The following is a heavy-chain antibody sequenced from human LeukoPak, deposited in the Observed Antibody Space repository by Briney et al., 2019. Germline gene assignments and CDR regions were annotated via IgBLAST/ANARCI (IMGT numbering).Heavy chain of an antibody. V-gene: IGHV1-69*13. CDR2: IIPIFGTA. CDR1: GGTFSSYA. Sequence: ASVKVSCKASGGTFSSYAISWVRHAPGQGLEWMGGIIPIFGTANYAQKFQGRVTITADESTSTAYMELSSLRSEDTAVYYCSRDLERGDYDFWSGYSPFDYWGQGTLVTVSS. CDR3: SRDLERGDYDFWSGYSPFDY. D-gene: IGHD3-3*01. J-gene: IGHJ4*02.